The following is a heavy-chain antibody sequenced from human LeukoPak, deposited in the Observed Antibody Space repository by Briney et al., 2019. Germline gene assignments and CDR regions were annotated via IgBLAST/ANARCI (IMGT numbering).Heavy chain of an antibody. J-gene: IGHJ4*02. CDR2: ISGSGGST. CDR1: GFTFSSYA. V-gene: IGHV3-23*01. D-gene: IGHD2-15*01. Sequence: GGSLRLSCAASGFTFSSYAMSWVRQAPGKGLEWVSAISGSGGSTYYADSVRGRFTISRDNSKNTLYLQMNSLRAEDTAVYYCAKEGYCSGGSCYSEFDYWGQGTLVTVSS. CDR3: AKEGYCSGGSCYSEFDY.